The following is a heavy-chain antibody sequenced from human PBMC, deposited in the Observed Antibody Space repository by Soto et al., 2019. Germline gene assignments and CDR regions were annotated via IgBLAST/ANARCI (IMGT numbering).Heavy chain of an antibody. V-gene: IGHV5-51*01. CDR3: ARGYCFSTSGQNGNWFDP. D-gene: IGHD2-2*01. CDR1: GYSFTNYW. J-gene: IGHJ5*02. CDR2: IYPGDSDT. Sequence: EVQLVQSGAEVKKPGESLKISCKGSGYSFTNYWIGWVRQLPGKGREWMGIIYPGDSDTRYSPSFQGQVTISADKSISTAYLQWSSLKAADTAMYYCARGYCFSTSGQNGNWFDPWGQGTLVTVSS.